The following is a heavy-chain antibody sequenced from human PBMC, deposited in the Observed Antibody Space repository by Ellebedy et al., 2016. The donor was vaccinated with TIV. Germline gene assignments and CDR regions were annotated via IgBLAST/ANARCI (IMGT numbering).Heavy chain of an antibody. J-gene: IGHJ4*02. V-gene: IGHV3-33*01. D-gene: IGHD2-21*02. Sequence: GESLKISCEASGFIFSTYCMHWVRQAPGKGLEWVAFIWYDGGNKYYADSVKGRFTISRDNSKNTLYLQMNNRGAEDTAVFYCARKRHVERSDCLDYWGQGTLVTVSS. CDR3: ARKRHVERSDCLDY. CDR2: IWYDGGNK. CDR1: GFIFSTYC.